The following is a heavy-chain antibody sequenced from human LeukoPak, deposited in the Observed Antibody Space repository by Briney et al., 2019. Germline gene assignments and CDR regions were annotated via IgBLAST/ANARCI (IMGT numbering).Heavy chain of an antibody. D-gene: IGHD4-11*01. Sequence: PSETLSLTCTVAGGSVSSYYWSWIRQPAGKGLEWIGRIYTSGSTNYNPSLKSRVTVSVDTSKNQFSLKLSSVTAADTAVYYCARDITTVTLIWFDPWGQGTLVTVSS. J-gene: IGHJ5*02. CDR1: GGSVSSYY. V-gene: IGHV4-4*07. CDR3: ARDITTVTLIWFDP. CDR2: IYTSGST.